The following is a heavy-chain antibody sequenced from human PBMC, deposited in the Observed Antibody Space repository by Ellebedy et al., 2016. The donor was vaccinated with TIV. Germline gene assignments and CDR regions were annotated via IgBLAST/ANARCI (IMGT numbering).Heavy chain of an antibody. CDR1: GFTFSSYS. J-gene: IGHJ4*02. D-gene: IGHD6-19*01. Sequence: GESLKISCAASGFTFSSYSMNWVRQAPGKGLEWVSSISSSSSYIYYADSVKGRFTISRDNAKNSLYLQMNSLRAEDTAVYYCARGGAAVAGRFDYWGQGTLVTVSS. V-gene: IGHV3-21*01. CDR2: ISSSSSYI. CDR3: ARGGAAVAGRFDY.